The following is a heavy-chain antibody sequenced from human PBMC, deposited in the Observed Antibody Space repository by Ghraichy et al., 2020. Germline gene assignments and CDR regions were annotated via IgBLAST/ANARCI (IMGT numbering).Heavy chain of an antibody. D-gene: IGHD2-2*01. CDR2: INHSGST. J-gene: IGHJ5*02. CDR1: GGSFSGYY. CDR3: ARGGGTDIVVVPAAKRKFDP. V-gene: IGHV4-34*01. Sequence: SETLSLTCAVYGGSFSGYYWSWIRQPPGKGLEWIGEINHSGSTKYNPSLKSRVTISVDTSKNQFSLKLSSVTAADTAVYYCARGGGTDIVVVPAAKRKFDPWGQGTLVTVSS.